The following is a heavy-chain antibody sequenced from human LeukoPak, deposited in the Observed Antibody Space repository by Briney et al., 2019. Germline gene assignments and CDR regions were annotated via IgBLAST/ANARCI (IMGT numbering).Heavy chain of an antibody. CDR2: INWNGGST. V-gene: IGHV3-20*04. Sequence: PGGSLRLSCAASGFTFDDYGMSWVRQAPGKGLEWVSGINWNGGSTGCADSVKGRFTISRDNAKNSLYLQMNSLRAEDTVFFFKPKTAYDILTGSQGWFDPWGQGTLVTVSS. CDR1: GFTFDDYG. D-gene: IGHD3-9*01. J-gene: IGHJ5*02. CDR3: PKTAYDILTGSQGWFDP.